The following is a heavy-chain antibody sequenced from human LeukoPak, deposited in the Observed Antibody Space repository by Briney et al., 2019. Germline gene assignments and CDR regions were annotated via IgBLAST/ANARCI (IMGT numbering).Heavy chain of an antibody. V-gene: IGHV6-1*01. CDR3: ARDLVLGLSPPWASIAAAGSWFDP. CDR1: GDSVSSNSAA. D-gene: IGHD6-13*01. Sequence: SQTLSLTCAISGDSVSSNSAAWNWIRQSPSRGLEWLGRTYYRSKWYNDYAVSVKSRITINPDTSKNQFSLQLNSVTPEDTAVYYCARDLVLGLSPPWASIAAAGSWFDPWGQGTLVTVSS. J-gene: IGHJ5*02. CDR2: TYYRSKWYN.